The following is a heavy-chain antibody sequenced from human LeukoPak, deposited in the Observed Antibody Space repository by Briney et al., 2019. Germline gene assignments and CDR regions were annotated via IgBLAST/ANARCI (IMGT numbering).Heavy chain of an antibody. CDR2: IGDSGTST. Sequence: PGGALRLSCAASGFSFSNYAMSWVRQAPGKGREWVSGIGDSGTSTSYADSVKGRFTISRDNSKNTLYLQMNSLRAEDTAVYYCAKAHRATVTTVGHYFDYWGLGTLFTVSS. J-gene: IGHJ4*02. V-gene: IGHV3-23*01. CDR1: GFSFSNYA. D-gene: IGHD4-11*01. CDR3: AKAHRATVTTVGHYFDY.